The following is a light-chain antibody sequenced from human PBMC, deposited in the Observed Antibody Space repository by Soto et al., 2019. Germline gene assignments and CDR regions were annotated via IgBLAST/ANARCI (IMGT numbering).Light chain of an antibody. CDR2: AAS. CDR1: QAISNY. J-gene: IGKJ2*01. CDR3: LQHHSYPYT. Sequence: DIQMTQSPSAMSASVGDRVTITCRASQAISNYLAWFQQKPGKVPQRLIFAASNLQSGVPARFSGSGSETEFTLTISSLQPEDFATYYCLQHHSYPYTFGQGTKLEIK. V-gene: IGKV1-17*03.